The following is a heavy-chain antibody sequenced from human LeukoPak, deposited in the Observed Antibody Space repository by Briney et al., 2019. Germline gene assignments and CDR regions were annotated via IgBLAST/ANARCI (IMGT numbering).Heavy chain of an antibody. Sequence: GALRLSCAASGFTFSSYSMNWVRQAPGKGLEWVSSISRSSSYIYYADSVKGRFTISRDNAKNSLYLQMNSLRAEDTAVYYCARDYPGELLWFGAFDIWGQGTMVTVSS. V-gene: IGHV3-21*01. J-gene: IGHJ3*02. D-gene: IGHD3-10*01. CDR2: ISRSSSYI. CDR3: ARDYPGELLWFGAFDI. CDR1: GFTFSSYS.